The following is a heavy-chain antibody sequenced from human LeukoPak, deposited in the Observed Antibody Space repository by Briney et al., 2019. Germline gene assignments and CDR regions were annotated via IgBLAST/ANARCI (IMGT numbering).Heavy chain of an antibody. V-gene: IGHV1-18*01. CDR2: ISAYNVNT. Sequence: ASVKVSCKAAGYTFTTCGISWVGQAPGQGLEWMGWISAYNVNTNYAQKLHGRVTMNTDTSTSTAYMELWSLRSDDTAVYSCARCITMVRGVISAFDYWGQGTLVTVSS. D-gene: IGHD3-10*01. J-gene: IGHJ4*02. CDR1: GYTFTTCG. CDR3: ARCITMVRGVISAFDY.